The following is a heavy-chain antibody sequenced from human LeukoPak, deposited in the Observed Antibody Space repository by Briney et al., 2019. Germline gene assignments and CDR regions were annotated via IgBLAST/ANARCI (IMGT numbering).Heavy chain of an antibody. CDR1: GFTFSSYG. CDR3: ARDSGSTHFDY. D-gene: IGHD6-25*01. Sequence: PGGSLRLSCAASGFTFSSYGMHWVRQAPGKGLEGLAVIWYDGSNIYYADSVKGRFTISRDNSNNTLYLQMISLRAEDTAVYYCARDSGSTHFDYWGQGTLVTVSS. V-gene: IGHV3-33*01. CDR2: IWYDGSNI. J-gene: IGHJ4*02.